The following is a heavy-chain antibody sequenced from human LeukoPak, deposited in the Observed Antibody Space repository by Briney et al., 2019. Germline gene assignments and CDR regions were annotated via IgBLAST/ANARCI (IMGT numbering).Heavy chain of an antibody. CDR2: INHSGST. V-gene: IGHV4-34*01. Sequence: PSETLSLTCAVYGGSFSGYYWSWIRQPPGKGLEWTGEINHSGSTNYNPSLKSRVTISVDTSKNQFSLKLSSVTAADTAVYYCARNGWGITMVRGVIGYWGQGTLVTVSS. CDR1: GGSFSGYY. D-gene: IGHD3-10*01. CDR3: ARNGWGITMVRGVIGY. J-gene: IGHJ4*02.